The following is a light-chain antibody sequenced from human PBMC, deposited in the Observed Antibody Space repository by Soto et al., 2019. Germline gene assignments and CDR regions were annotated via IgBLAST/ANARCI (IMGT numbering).Light chain of an antibody. J-gene: IGKJ1*01. V-gene: IGKV3-20*01. CDR3: QQYGSSPRT. CDR2: GAS. Sequence: EIVLTQSPGTLSLSPGERATLSCRASQSVSSIYLAWYQQKPGQAPRLLTYGASSRATGIPDRFSGSGSGTDFTLTISRREPDDVAVYYCQQYGSSPRTFGQGTKVEIK. CDR1: QSVSSIY.